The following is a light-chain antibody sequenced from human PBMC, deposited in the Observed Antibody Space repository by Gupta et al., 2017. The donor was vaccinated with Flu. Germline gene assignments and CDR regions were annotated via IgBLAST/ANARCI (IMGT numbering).Light chain of an antibody. CDR1: SSDVGSYNY. Sequence: QSALTQPRSVSGSPGQSVTISCYGSSSDVGSYNYVSWYQQHPGKAPKVFIYDVNRRPSGVPDRVSGSKSGNTASLTISGLQAEDEAHYYCCSYAGGGNWVFGGGTIVTVL. J-gene: IGLJ3*02. V-gene: IGLV2-11*01. CDR2: DVN. CDR3: CSYAGGGNWV.